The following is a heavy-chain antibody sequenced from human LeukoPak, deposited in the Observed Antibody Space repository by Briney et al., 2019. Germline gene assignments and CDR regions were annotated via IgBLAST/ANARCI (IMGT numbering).Heavy chain of an antibody. Sequence: SETLSLTCTVSGGSISDNYWSWIRQPPGKGLEWIGYAYYSGHTNYNSSLKSRVSMSLDTSKSQFSLRLSSVTAADTAVYFCARHPFATPFDYWGPGTLVTVSS. D-gene: IGHD2-15*01. CDR1: GGSISDNY. J-gene: IGHJ4*02. CDR3: ARHPFATPFDY. V-gene: IGHV4-59*08. CDR2: AYYSGHT.